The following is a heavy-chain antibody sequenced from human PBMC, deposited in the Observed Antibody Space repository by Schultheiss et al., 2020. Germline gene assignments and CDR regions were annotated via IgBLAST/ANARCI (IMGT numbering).Heavy chain of an antibody. V-gene: IGHV3-30*03. CDR2: ISYDGSNK. Sequence: GGSLRLSCAASGFTFSSYSMNWVRQAPGKGLEWVAVISYDGSNKYYADSVKGRFTISRDNSKNTLYLQMNSLRAEDTAVYYCRQSFDYWGQGTLVTVS. CDR1: GFTFSSYS. CDR3: RQSFDY. J-gene: IGHJ4*02.